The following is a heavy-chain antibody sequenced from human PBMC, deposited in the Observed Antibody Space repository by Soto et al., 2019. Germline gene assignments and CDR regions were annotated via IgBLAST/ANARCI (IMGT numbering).Heavy chain of an antibody. CDR3: ARDAGAAGSYYYYGMDV. V-gene: IGHV1-18*04. J-gene: IGHJ6*02. CDR1: GYTFTSYG. CDR2: ISAYNGNT. Sequence: ASVQVSCKASGYTFTSYGISWVRQAPGQGLEWMGWISAYNGNTNYAQKLQGRVTMTTDTSTSTAYMELRSLRSDDTAVYYCARDAGAAGSYYYYGMDVWGQGTTVTLSS. D-gene: IGHD6-13*01.